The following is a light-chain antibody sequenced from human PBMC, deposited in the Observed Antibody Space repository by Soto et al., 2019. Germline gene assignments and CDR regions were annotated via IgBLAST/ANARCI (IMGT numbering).Light chain of an antibody. J-gene: IGKJ1*01. CDR3: QQYNSYWT. Sequence: DIQMTQSPSTLSASVGDRVTITCRASQSINSWLAWYQQKPGKAHKLLIYKASSLESGVPSRFSGSGSGTEFTLTISSMQPDDFATYYCQQYNSYWTFGQGTKVEIK. CDR1: QSINSW. V-gene: IGKV1-5*03. CDR2: KAS.